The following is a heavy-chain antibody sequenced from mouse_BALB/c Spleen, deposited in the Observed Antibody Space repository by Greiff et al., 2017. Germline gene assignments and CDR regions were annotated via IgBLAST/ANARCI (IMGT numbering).Heavy chain of an antibody. CDR3: TKWYYGSPYFDY. D-gene: IGHD1-1*01. CDR2: IDPETGGT. J-gene: IGHJ2*01. Sequence: QVQLKESGAELVRPGASVTLSCKASGYTFTDYEMHWVKQTPVHGLEWIGAIDPETGGTAYNQKFKGKATLTADKSSSTAYMELRSLTSEDSAVYYCTKWYYGSPYFDYWGQGTTLTVSS. V-gene: IGHV1-15*01. CDR1: GYTFTDYE.